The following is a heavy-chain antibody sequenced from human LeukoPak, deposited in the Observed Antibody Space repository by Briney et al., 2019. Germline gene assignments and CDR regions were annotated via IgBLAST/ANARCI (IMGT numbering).Heavy chain of an antibody. CDR1: GGSISSYY. D-gene: IGHD6-13*01. CDR3: AGRDVSEGIAAAGKV. V-gene: IGHV4-59*08. CDR2: IYYSGST. J-gene: IGHJ4*02. Sequence: SETLSLTCTVSGGSISSYYWSWIRQPPGKGLEWIGYIYYSGSTNYNPSLKSRVTISVDTSKNQFSLKLSSVTAADTAVYNCAGRDVSEGIAAAGKVWGQGTLVTVSS.